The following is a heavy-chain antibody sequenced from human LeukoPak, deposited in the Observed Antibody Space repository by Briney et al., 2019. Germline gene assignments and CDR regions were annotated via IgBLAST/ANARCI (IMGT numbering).Heavy chain of an antibody. J-gene: IGHJ4*02. CDR2: INPNSGGT. CDR3: ARLGSYGGSDY. Sequence: ASVKVSCKASGYTFTGYYMHWVRQAPGQGLVWMGWINPNSGGTNYAQKFQGWVTMTRDTSISTAYMELSRLKSDDTAVYYCARLGSYGGSDYWGQGTLVTVSS. CDR1: GYTFTGYY. V-gene: IGHV1-2*04. D-gene: IGHD4-23*01.